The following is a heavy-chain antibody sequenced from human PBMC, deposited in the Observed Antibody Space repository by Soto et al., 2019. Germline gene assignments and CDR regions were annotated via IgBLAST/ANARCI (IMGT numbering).Heavy chain of an antibody. V-gene: IGHV3-23*01. J-gene: IGHJ6*02. Sequence: EVQLLESGGGLVQPGGSLRLSCAASGFTFSSYAMSWVRQAPGKGLEWVSAISGSGGSTYYADSVKGRFTISRDNSKNTLYLQMNSLRAEDTAVYYCAKGLIVGYCSGGSCRPWGMDVWGQWTTVTVSS. CDR1: GFTFSSYA. D-gene: IGHD2-15*01. CDR3: AKGLIVGYCSGGSCRPWGMDV. CDR2: ISGSGGST.